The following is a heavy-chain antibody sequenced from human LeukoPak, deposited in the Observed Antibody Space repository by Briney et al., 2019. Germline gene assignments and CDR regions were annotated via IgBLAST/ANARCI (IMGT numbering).Heavy chain of an antibody. D-gene: IGHD4-23*01. CDR1: GFTFSSYG. CDR3: AKEVVTPTYYFDY. J-gene: IGHJ4*02. Sequence: AGGSLRLSCAASGFTFSSYGMHWVRQAPGKGLEWVAVISYDGSNKYYADSVKGRFTTSRDNSKNTLYLQMNSLRAEDTAVYYCAKEVVTPTYYFDYWGKGAMVTVSS. CDR2: ISYDGSNK. V-gene: IGHV3-30*18.